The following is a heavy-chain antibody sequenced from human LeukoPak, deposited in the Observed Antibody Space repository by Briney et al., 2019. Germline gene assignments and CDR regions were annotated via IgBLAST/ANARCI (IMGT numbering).Heavy chain of an antibody. CDR1: GGSISSSSYY. J-gene: IGHJ4*02. V-gene: IGHV4-39*07. CDR2: IYYSGST. Sequence: PSETLSLTCTVSGGSISSSSYYWGWIRQPPGKGLEWIGSIYYSGSTYYNPSLKSRVTISVDTSKNQFSLKLSSVTAADTAVYYCARAPPYSSGWPFDYWGQGTLVTVSS. CDR3: ARAPPYSSGWPFDY. D-gene: IGHD6-19*01.